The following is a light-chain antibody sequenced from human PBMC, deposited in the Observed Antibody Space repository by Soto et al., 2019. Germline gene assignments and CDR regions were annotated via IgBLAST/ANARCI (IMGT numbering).Light chain of an antibody. CDR1: QGISRW. J-gene: IGKJ3*01. CDR3: QQAASFPFI. V-gene: IGKV1-12*01. CDR2: AAS. Sequence: DIQMTQSPSSVSASIGDRVTVTCRASQGISRWLAWYQQKPGKAPNLLIYAASTLQSGVPSRFSGGWSGTDFSLTIDSLQPEDSATYYCQQAASFPFIFGPGTAGHI.